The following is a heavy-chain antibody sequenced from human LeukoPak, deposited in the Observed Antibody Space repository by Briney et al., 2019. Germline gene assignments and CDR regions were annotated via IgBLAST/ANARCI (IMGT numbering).Heavy chain of an antibody. Sequence: SETLSLTCTVSGGSIRSYYWSWIRQPAGKGLEWIGRIDTSGSTNYNPSLKSRVTMSVDTSKNQFSLKLTSVTAADTAVYYCARDLSHSGWYQEGYWGQGTLVTVSS. CDR2: IDTSGST. CDR1: GGSIRSYY. J-gene: IGHJ4*02. V-gene: IGHV4-4*07. CDR3: ARDLSHSGWYQEGY. D-gene: IGHD6-19*01.